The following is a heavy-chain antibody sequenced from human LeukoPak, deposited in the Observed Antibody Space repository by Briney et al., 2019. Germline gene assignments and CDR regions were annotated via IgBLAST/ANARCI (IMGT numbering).Heavy chain of an antibody. D-gene: IGHD3-22*01. Sequence: GASVRVSCTASGGSFSNYVITWVRQAPGQGLEWMGKIIPVLGVSNFAQKLQGRFTITADKSTNTAHMELSRLESGDTAVYYCTREGVYAPDGSGYHRDAFDIWGQGTVVIVSS. CDR1: GGSFSNYV. V-gene: IGHV1-69*04. CDR3: TREGVYAPDGSGYHRDAFDI. CDR2: IIPVLGVS. J-gene: IGHJ3*02.